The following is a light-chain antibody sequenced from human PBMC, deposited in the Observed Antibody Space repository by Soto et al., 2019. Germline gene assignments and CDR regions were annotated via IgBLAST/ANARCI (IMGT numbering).Light chain of an antibody. CDR1: QSLVHSDGNTY. CDR3: LQGTHWPWT. J-gene: IGKJ1*01. Sequence: DVVMTQSPLSLPVTLGQPASISCRSSQSLVHSDGNTYLNWFRQRPGQYPRRLINKVSDRDSGVPDMFSGSGSGNEFTLKSSGVEAEDVGVYYCLQGTHWPWTSGQGTKVEIK. CDR2: KVS. V-gene: IGKV2-30*02.